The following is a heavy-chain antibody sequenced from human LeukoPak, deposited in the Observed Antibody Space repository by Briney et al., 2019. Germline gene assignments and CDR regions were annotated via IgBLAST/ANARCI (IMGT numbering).Heavy chain of an antibody. D-gene: IGHD3-9*01. V-gene: IGHV1-8*01. J-gene: IGHJ4*02. Sequence: GASVKVSCKASGYTFTSYDINWVRQATGQGLEWMGWMNPNSGNTGYAQKFQGRVTMTRNTSISTAYMELSSLRSEDTAVYYCARVPARLRYFDWLSQPGGDWGQGTLVTVSS. CDR1: GYTFTSYD. CDR2: MNPNSGNT. CDR3: ARVPARLRYFDWLSQPGGD.